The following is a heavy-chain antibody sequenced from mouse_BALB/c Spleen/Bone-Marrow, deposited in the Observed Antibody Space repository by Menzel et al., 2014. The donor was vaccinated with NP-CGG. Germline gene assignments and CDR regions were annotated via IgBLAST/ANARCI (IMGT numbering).Heavy chain of an antibody. J-gene: IGHJ1*01. CDR3: ARVICWYLDF. CDR2: ILAGSGST. Sequence: SGAERMKSGASVKISCMVTGYTFRNYWIVWVQQRPGHCLEWVGEILAGSGSTDYNENFKGTATFTADTSSSTSFMQLSSLTSADSAVYYCARVICWYLDFWGAGTTVTVSS. V-gene: IGHV1-9*01. CDR1: GYTFRNYW.